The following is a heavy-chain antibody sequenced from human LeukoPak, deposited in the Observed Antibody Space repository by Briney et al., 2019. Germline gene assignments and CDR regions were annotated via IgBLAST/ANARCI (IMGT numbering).Heavy chain of an antibody. CDR2: ISSSSSYI. CDR1: GFTFSSYE. CDR3: ARFKEEIDY. Sequence: GGSLRLSCAASGFTFSSYEMNWVRQAPGKGLEWVSSISSSSSYIYYADSVKGRFTISRDNAKNSLYLQMNSLRAEDTAVYYCARFKEEIDYWGQGTLVTVSS. J-gene: IGHJ4*02. V-gene: IGHV3-21*01.